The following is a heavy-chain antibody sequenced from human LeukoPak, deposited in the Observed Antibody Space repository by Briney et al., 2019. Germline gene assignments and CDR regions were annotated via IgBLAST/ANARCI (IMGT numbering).Heavy chain of an antibody. D-gene: IGHD5-18*01. CDR3: RGIQLWARTYAFDI. J-gene: IGHJ3*02. V-gene: IGHV3-7*01. CDR2: IKQDGSEK. CDR1: GFTFSSYW. Sequence: PGGPLRLSCAASGFTFSSYWMSWVRQAPGKGLGWVVNIKQDGSEKYYVDSVKGRFTISRDNAKNSLYLQMNSLRAEDTAVYYSRGIQLWARTYAFDIWGQGTMVTVSS.